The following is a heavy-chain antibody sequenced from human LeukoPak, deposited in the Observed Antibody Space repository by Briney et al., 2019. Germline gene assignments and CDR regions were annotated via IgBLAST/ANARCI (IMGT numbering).Heavy chain of an antibody. CDR2: ISVSGGST. V-gene: IGHV3-23*01. Sequence: PGGSLRLSCAASGFTFRSYAMNWVRQGPGKGLEWVSGISVSGGSTYCADSVKGRFTISRDNSKNTVYLQMNGLRAEDAALYYCAKVTSSSYFDYWGQGTLVTVSS. CDR3: AKVTSSSYFDY. CDR1: GFTFRSYA. D-gene: IGHD6-13*01. J-gene: IGHJ4*02.